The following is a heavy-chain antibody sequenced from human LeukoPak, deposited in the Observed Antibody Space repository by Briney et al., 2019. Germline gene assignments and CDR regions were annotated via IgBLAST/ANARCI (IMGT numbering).Heavy chain of an antibody. CDR1: GGSISSYY. V-gene: IGHV4-59*08. Sequence: PSETLSLTCNVSGGSISSYYWSWIRQPPGKGLEWIGYIYYSGSTNYNPSLKSRVTISVDTSKNQFSLKLTSVTAADTAVYYCARLGIGVVPSAMLGDYYFDYWGQGTLVTVSS. J-gene: IGHJ4*02. D-gene: IGHD2-2*01. CDR2: IYYSGST. CDR3: ARLGIGVVPSAMLGDYYFDY.